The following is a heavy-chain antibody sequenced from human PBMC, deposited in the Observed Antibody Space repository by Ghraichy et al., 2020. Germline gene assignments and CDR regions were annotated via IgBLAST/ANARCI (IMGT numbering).Heavy chain of an antibody. D-gene: IGHD6-13*01. J-gene: IGHJ4*02. CDR1: GGSISSYY. Sequence: LSLTCTVSGGSISSYYWSWIRQPPGKGLEWIGYIYYSGSTNYNPSLKSRVTISVDTSKNQFSLKLSSVTAADTAVYYCARARMAAAVSDYWGQGTLVTVSS. CDR3: ARARMAAAVSDY. CDR2: IYYSGST. V-gene: IGHV4-59*01.